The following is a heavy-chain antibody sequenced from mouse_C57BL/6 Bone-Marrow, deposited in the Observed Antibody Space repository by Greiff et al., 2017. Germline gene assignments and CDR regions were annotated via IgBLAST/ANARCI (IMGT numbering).Heavy chain of an antibody. J-gene: IGHJ4*01. D-gene: IGHD1-1*01. CDR3: ARRTLYYGSSYDAMDY. CDR2: INYDGSST. Sequence: EVQLVESEGGLVQPGSSMKLSCTASGFTFSDYYMAWVRQVPEKGLEWVANINYDGSSTYYLDSLKSRFIISRDNAKNILYLQMSSLKSEDTATYYCARRTLYYGSSYDAMDYRGQGTSGTVSS. V-gene: IGHV5-16*02. CDR1: GFTFSDYY.